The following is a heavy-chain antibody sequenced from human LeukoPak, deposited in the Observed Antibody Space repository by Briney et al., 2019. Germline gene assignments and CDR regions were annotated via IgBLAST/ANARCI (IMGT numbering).Heavy chain of an antibody. Sequence: GRSLRLSCAASGFTFDDYAMHWVRHAPGKGLEWVSGISWNSGSIGYADSVKGRFTISRDNAKNSLYLQMNSLRAEDTALYYCAKDISSGGYYDILTGPDYWGQGTLVTVSS. CDR1: GFTFDDYA. CDR3: AKDISSGGYYDILTGPDY. CDR2: ISWNSGSI. J-gene: IGHJ4*02. D-gene: IGHD3-9*01. V-gene: IGHV3-9*01.